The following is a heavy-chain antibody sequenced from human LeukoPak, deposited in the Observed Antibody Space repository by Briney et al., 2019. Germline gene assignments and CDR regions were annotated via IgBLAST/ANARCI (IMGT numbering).Heavy chain of an antibody. CDR1: GFTFSSYS. CDR2: ISSSSSYI. CDR3: ARDDSYGYQYYYYGMDV. Sequence: KPGGSLRLSCAASGFTFSSYSMNWVRQAPVKGLEWVSSISSSSSYIYYADSVKGRFTISRDNAKNSLYLQMNSLRAEDTAVYYCARDDSYGYQYYYYGMDVWGQGTTVTVSS. V-gene: IGHV3-21*01. J-gene: IGHJ6*02. D-gene: IGHD5-18*01.